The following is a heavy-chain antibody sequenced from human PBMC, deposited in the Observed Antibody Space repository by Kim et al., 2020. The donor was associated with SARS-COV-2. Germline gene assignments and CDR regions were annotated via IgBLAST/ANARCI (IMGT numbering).Heavy chain of an antibody. J-gene: IGHJ5*02. D-gene: IGHD3-3*01. CDR1: DGSISSYY. V-gene: IGHV4-59*01. Sequence: SETLSLTCTVSDGSISSYYWSWIRQPPGKGLEWIGYIYYSGSTIYNPSLKSRVTISVDTSKNQSTLKLSSVTAADTAVYYCARVIPQTFTIFGVVSGSWFDRWGQGTLVTVSS. CDR2: IYYSGST. CDR3: ARVIPQTFTIFGVVSGSWFDR.